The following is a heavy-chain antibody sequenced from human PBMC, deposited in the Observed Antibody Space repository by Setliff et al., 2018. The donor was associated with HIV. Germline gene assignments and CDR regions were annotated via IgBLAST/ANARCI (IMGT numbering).Heavy chain of an antibody. Sequence: PSETLSLTCAVSGYSISSGYYWGWIRQPPGKGLEWIGSIYHSGSTYYNPSLKSRVTISLDTSKNQFSLRLSSVTAADTAVYYCARLPRQLLKGAAAYFDYWGQGTLVTVSS. V-gene: IGHV4-38-2*01. D-gene: IGHD5-18*01. CDR2: IYHSGST. CDR1: GYSISSGYY. J-gene: IGHJ4*02. CDR3: ARLPRQLLKGAAAYFDY.